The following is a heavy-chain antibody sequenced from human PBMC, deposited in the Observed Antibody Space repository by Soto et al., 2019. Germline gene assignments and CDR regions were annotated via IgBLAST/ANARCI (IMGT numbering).Heavy chain of an antibody. D-gene: IGHD6-13*01. J-gene: IGHJ4*02. CDR3: ARGWSGPGAAAYFDY. CDR2: IFHIGTT. Sequence: SETLSLTCAISGYSISSDYYWGFIRQPPGKGLEWIGYIFHIGTTYYNPSLKSRVTISVDTSKNQFSLRLSSVTAADTAIYFCARGWSGPGAAAYFDYWGQGTLVTVSS. V-gene: IGHV4-38-2*01. CDR1: GYSISSDYY.